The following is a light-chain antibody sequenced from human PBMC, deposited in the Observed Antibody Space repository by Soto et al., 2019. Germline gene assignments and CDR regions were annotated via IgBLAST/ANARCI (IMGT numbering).Light chain of an antibody. J-gene: IGKJ1*01. CDR1: QSISGL. CDR2: DAS. Sequence: DIQMTQSPSTLSASVADRVTITCRASQSISGLLAWYQQKPGKAPKLLIYDASILQSGVPSRFSGSGSGTEFTLTISSLQPDDFATYYCQQYSIYSWTFGQGTKVEIK. V-gene: IGKV1-5*01. CDR3: QQYSIYSWT.